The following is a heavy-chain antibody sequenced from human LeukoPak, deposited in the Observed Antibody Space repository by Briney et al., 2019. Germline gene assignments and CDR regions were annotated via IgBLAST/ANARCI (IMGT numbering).Heavy chain of an antibody. CDR3: ARGEEAVLDY. V-gene: IGHV3-30-3*01. D-gene: IGHD6-19*01. CDR2: ISYDGSNK. J-gene: IGHJ4*02. CDR1: GFTFSSYA. Sequence: PGGSLRLSCAASGFTFSSYAMHWVRQAPGKGLEWVAVISYDGSNKYYADSVKGRFTISRDNSKNTLYLQMNSLRAEDTAVYYCARGEEAVLDYWGQGTLVTVSS.